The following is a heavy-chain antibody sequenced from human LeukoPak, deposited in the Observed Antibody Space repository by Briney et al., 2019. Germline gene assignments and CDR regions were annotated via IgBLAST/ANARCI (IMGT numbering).Heavy chain of an antibody. CDR3: ARGGGGWYNY. D-gene: IGHD6-19*01. V-gene: IGHV4-30-2*01. CDR2: IYHSGST. CDR1: GSSISSGGYS. J-gene: IGHJ4*02. Sequence: PSETLSLTCAVSGSSISSGGYSWSWIRQPPGKGLEWIGYIYHSGSTYYNPSLKSRVTISVDRSKNQFSLKLSSVTAADTAVYYCARGGGGWYNYWGQGTLVTVSS.